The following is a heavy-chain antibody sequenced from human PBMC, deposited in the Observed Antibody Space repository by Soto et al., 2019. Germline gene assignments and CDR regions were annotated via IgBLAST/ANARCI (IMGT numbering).Heavy chain of an antibody. CDR2: IYYSGST. J-gene: IGHJ3*02. Sequence: QVQLQESGPGLVKPSETLSLTCTVSGGSISRYYWSWIRQPPGKGLEWIGYIYYSGSTNYNPSLKSRVTISVDTSKNQFSLKLSSVTAADTAVYYCARDLPYSRHAFDIWGQGTMVTVSS. CDR3: ARDLPYSRHAFDI. D-gene: IGHD6-13*01. V-gene: IGHV4-59*01. CDR1: GGSISRYY.